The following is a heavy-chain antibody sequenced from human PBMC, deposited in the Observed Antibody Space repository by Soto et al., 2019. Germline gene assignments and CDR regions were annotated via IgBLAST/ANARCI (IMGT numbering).Heavy chain of an antibody. CDR3: ARAPRRYCTSLSCLGLYGLDV. V-gene: IGHV3-21*01. D-gene: IGHD2-8*01. CDR2: ISKSDYT. Sequence: PGGSLRLSCTVSGFAFNNYGINWVRQAPGKGLEWVSSISKSDYTYYSDSVKGRFAISRDNAKSSVSLQMNTLRVEDTAVYYCARAPRRYCTSLSCLGLYGLDVWGQGTAVTVSS. J-gene: IGHJ6*02. CDR1: GFAFNNYG.